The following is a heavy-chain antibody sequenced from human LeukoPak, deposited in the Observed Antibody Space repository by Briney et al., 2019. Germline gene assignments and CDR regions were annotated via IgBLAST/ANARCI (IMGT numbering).Heavy chain of an antibody. CDR2: IYTSGST. CDR1: GGSISSYY. CDR3: ARANDGYGYYDSSGYYDYFDY. V-gene: IGHV4-4*07. J-gene: IGHJ4*02. D-gene: IGHD3-22*01. Sequence: SETLSLTCTVSGGSISSYYWSWIRQPAGKGLERIGRIYTSGSTNYNPSLKSRVTMSVDTSKNQFSLKLSSVTAADTAVYYCARANDGYGYYDSSGYYDYFDYWGQGTLVTVSS.